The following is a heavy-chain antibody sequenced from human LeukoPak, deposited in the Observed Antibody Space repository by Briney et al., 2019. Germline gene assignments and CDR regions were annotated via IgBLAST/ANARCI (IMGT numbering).Heavy chain of an antibody. D-gene: IGHD6-13*01. Sequence: GGSLRLSCAASGFTFGAYYMSWIRQAPGKGLEWVSYISGSGSYTSYADSVKGRFTISRDNAKNSLYLQMNSLRAEGTAVYYCARRESSSWYFVDYWGQGTLVTVSS. CDR3: ARRESSSWYFVDY. V-gene: IGHV3-11*03. CDR1: GFTFGAYY. J-gene: IGHJ4*02. CDR2: ISGSGSYT.